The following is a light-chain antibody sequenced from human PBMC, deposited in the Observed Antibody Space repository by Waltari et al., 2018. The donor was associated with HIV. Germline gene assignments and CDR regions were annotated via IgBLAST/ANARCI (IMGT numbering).Light chain of an antibody. J-gene: IGLJ2*01. CDR1: SGSIASNY. V-gene: IGLV6-57*03. Sequence: SGSPGNTVTISCTRSSGSIASNYVQWFHQRPGSAPTTVIFEDDHRPSGVPDRFSGSIDSSSNSASLTIAGLQTEDEGDYYCQSYDVTTVVFGGGTRLTVL. CDR2: EDD. CDR3: QSYDVTTVV.